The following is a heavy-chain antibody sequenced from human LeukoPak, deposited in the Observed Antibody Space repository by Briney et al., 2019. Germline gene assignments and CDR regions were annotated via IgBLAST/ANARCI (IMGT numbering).Heavy chain of an antibody. Sequence: SQTLSHTCTVSGGSISSGGYFWSWIRQHPGKGLEWIGYIYYSGTTYYNPSLKSRVTISVDTSKNQFSLKLSSVTAADTAVYYCARDVSDNFFDYWGQGTLVTVSS. D-gene: IGHD2-21*01. CDR1: GGSISSGGYF. CDR2: IYYSGTT. CDR3: ARDVSDNFFDY. V-gene: IGHV4-31*03. J-gene: IGHJ4*02.